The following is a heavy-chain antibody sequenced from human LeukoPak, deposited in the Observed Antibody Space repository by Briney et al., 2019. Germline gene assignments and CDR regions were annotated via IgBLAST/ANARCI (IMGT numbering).Heavy chain of an antibody. Sequence: ASVKVSCKASGYTFTSYGISWVRQATGQGLEWMGWMNPNSGNTGYAQKFQGRVTITRNTSISTAYMELSSLRSDDTAVYYCARGAEQQLVRGYYYYYMDVWGKGTTVTVSS. V-gene: IGHV1-8*03. CDR3: ARGAEQQLVRGYYYYYMDV. J-gene: IGHJ6*03. D-gene: IGHD6-13*01. CDR2: MNPNSGNT. CDR1: GYTFTSYG.